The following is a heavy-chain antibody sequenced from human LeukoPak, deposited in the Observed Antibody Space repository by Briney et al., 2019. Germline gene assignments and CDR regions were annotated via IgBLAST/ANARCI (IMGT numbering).Heavy chain of an antibody. CDR2: ISAYNGNT. Sequence: ASVKVSCKASGYSFSNYGISWVRQAPGQGLEWMGWISAYNGNTNYAQKFQGRVTMTTDTSTRTAYMELRSLRSDDTAVYYCARSRSGYSYDHAAFEIWGQGTMVTVSS. D-gene: IGHD5-18*01. CDR3: ARSRSGYSYDHAAFEI. V-gene: IGHV1-18*01. J-gene: IGHJ3*02. CDR1: GYSFSNYG.